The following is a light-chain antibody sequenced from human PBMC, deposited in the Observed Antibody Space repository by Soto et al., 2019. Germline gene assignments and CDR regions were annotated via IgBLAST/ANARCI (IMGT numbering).Light chain of an antibody. J-gene: IGLJ1*01. CDR1: SSDVGGYNS. CDR2: EVS. Sequence: QSALTQPPSASGSPGQSVTISCTGTSSDVGGYNSVSWYQHHPGKAPKLMIYEVSKRPSGVPDRFSGSKSANTASLTVSGLLAGDEADYYCSSYAGSNNYVFGTGTKLTVL. V-gene: IGLV2-8*01. CDR3: SSYAGSNNYV.